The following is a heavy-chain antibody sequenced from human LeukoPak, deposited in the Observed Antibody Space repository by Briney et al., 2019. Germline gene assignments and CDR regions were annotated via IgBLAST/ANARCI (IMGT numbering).Heavy chain of an antibody. CDR1: GGSISSYY. J-gene: IGHJ4*02. CDR2: IYYSGST. D-gene: IGHD5-12*01. CDR3: ARHTLNIVATNFDY. V-gene: IGHV4-59*08. Sequence: SETLSLTCTVSGGSISSYYWSWIRQPPGKGLEWIGYIYYSGSTNYNPSLKSRVTISVDASKNQFSLKLSSVTAADTAVYYCARHTLNIVATNFDYWGQGTLVTVSS.